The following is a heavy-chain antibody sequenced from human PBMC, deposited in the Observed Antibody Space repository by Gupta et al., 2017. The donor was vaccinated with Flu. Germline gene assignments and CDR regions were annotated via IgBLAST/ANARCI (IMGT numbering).Heavy chain of an antibody. CDR1: GFTFSNYW. Sequence: EVQLVESGGGLVQPGGSLRLSCAASGFTFSNYWMTWVRQAPGKGLEWVANIKHDGSEKDFVDSVKGRFTISRDNATNSLYLEMNTLRAEDTAVYYCARDQDNFDYWGQGTLVTVSS. V-gene: IGHV3-7*01. CDR3: ARDQDNFDY. CDR2: IKHDGSEK. J-gene: IGHJ4*02.